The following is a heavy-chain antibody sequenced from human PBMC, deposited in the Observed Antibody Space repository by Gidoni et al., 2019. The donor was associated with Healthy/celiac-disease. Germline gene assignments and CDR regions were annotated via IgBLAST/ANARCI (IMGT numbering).Heavy chain of an antibody. J-gene: IGHJ4*02. CDR2: IYYSGGT. CDR1: GGSSSSYY. CDR3: ARARYFDY. Sequence: QVQMQASGPGLVKPSETLSLTCTVSGGSSSSYYWSWTRQPPGKGLEWIGYIYYSGGTNYNPSLKSRVTISVDTSKNQFSLKLSSVTAADTAVYYCARARYFDYWGQGTLVTVSS. V-gene: IGHV4-59*01.